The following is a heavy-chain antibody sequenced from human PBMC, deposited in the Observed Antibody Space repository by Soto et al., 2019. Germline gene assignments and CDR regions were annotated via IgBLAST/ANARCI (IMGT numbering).Heavy chain of an antibody. CDR1: CGSISNYY. CDR3: ARQKGDGYISYGMDV. CDR2: IYYSGST. J-gene: IGHJ6*02. V-gene: IGHV4-59*08. D-gene: IGHD5-12*01. Sequence: SETLPVTWTVSCGSISNYYCRWILQPPGKGLEWIGYIYYSGSTNYNASLKSRVTISVDTSKNQFSLKLSSVTAADTAVYYCARQKGDGYISYGMDVWGQGTTVTVSS.